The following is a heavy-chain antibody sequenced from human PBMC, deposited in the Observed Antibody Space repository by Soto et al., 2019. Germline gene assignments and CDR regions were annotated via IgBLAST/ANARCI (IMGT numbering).Heavy chain of an antibody. CDR3: ARVAY. V-gene: IGHV3-21*01. CDR2: ISSASSET. J-gene: IGHJ4*02. Sequence: GGSLRLSCEASGFTFSRVSKNWVRQVPGKGLEWVASISSASSETWYADSVKGRFIISRDNAQNSLFLQMNTLRPEDSAIYYCARVAYWGPGTQVTVSS. CDR1: GFTFSRVS.